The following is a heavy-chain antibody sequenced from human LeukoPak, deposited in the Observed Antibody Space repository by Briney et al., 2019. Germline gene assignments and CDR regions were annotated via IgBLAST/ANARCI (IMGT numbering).Heavy chain of an antibody. CDR3: ARDPNVGYGSGYFDY. V-gene: IGHV3-33*01. Sequence: GGSLRLSCAASGFTFSSYGMHWVRQAPGKGLEWVAVIWYDGSNKYYADSVKGRFTISRDNSKNTLYLQMNSLRAEDTAVYYCARDPNVGYGSGYFDYWGQGTLVTVSS. CDR2: IWYDGSNK. D-gene: IGHD5-12*01. CDR1: GFTFSSYG. J-gene: IGHJ4*02.